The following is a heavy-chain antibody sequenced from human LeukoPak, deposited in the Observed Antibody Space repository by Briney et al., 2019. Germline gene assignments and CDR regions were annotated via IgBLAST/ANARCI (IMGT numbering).Heavy chain of an antibody. CDR3: ARALQSLVPYYFDY. CDR2: INPNSGGT. Sequence: ASVKVSCKASGYTFTSYDINWVRQAPGQGLEWMGWINPNSGGTNYAQKFQGRVTMTRDTSISTAYMELSRLRSDDTAVYYCARALQSLVPYYFDYWGQGTLVTVSS. CDR1: GYTFTSYD. J-gene: IGHJ4*02. V-gene: IGHV1-2*02. D-gene: IGHD6-19*01.